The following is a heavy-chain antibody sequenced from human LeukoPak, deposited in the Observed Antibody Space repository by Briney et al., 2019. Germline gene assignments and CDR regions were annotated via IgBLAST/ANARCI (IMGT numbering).Heavy chain of an antibody. CDR1: GFTFDDYA. V-gene: IGHV3-9*01. D-gene: IGHD3-9*01. CDR3: ARGIRPAYYDILTDVRPYYFDY. Sequence: GGSLRLSCAASGFTFDDYAMHWVRQAPGKGLEWVSGISWNSGSIGYADSVKGRFTVSRDNAKNSLYLQMNSLRAEDTAVYYCARGIRPAYYDILTDVRPYYFDYWGQGTLVTVSS. J-gene: IGHJ4*02. CDR2: ISWNSGSI.